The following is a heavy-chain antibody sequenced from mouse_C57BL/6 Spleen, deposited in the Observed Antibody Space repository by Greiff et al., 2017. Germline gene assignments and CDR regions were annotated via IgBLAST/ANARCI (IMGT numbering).Heavy chain of an antibody. CDR1: GYSITSGYY. V-gene: IGHV3-6*01. J-gene: IGHJ3*01. CDR2: ISYDGSN. CDR3: ASIYYDYDLLAY. D-gene: IGHD2-4*01. Sequence: EVKLVESGPGLVKPSQSLSLTCSVTGYSITSGYYWNWIRQFPGNKLEWMGYISYDGSNNYNPSLKNRISITRDTSKNQFFLKLNSVTTEDTATYYCASIYYDYDLLAYWGQGTLVTVSA.